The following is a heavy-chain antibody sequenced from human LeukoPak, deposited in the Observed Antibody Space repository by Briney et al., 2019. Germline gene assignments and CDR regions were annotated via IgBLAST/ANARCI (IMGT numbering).Heavy chain of an antibody. V-gene: IGHV3-23*01. D-gene: IGHD6-13*01. Sequence: PGGSLRLSCAASGFTFSSYAMSWVRQAPGKGLEWVSAISGSGGSTYYADSVKGRFTISRDNSKNTLYLQMNSLRAEDTAVYYCAKGVGSSSWYGRYYFDYWGQGTLVTVSS. J-gene: IGHJ4*02. CDR3: AKGVGSSSWYGRYYFDY. CDR1: GFTFSSYA. CDR2: ISGSGGST.